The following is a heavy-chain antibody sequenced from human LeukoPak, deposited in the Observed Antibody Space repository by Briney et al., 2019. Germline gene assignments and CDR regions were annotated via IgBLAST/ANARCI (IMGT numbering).Heavy chain of an antibody. D-gene: IGHD1-1*01. V-gene: IGHV1-69*05. J-gene: IGHJ5*02. Sequence: SVKVSCKASGGTFSSYAISWVRQAPGQGLEWMGGIIPIFGTANYAQKFQGGVTITTDESTSTAYMELSSLRSEDTAVYYCARGGTPVQLERGAWFDPWGQGTLVTVSS. CDR2: IIPIFGTA. CDR1: GGTFSSYA. CDR3: ARGGTPVQLERGAWFDP.